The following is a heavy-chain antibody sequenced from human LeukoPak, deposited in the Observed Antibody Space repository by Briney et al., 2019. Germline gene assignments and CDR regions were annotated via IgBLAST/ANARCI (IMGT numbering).Heavy chain of an antibody. CDR3: ARDASYWGVDY. Sequence: SQTLSLTCTVSGGSISSGSYYWSWIRQPAGKGLEWIGRIYTSGSTNYNPSLKSRVTISVDTSKNQFSLKLSSVTAADTAVYYCARDASYWGVDYWGQGTLVTVSS. CDR1: GGSISSGSYY. J-gene: IGHJ4*02. D-gene: IGHD7-27*01. V-gene: IGHV4-61*02. CDR2: IYTSGST.